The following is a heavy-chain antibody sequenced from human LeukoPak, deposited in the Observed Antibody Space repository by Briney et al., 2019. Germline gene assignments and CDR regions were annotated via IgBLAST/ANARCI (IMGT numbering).Heavy chain of an antibody. CDR1: GYTFTSYA. J-gene: IGHJ5*02. V-gene: IGHV7-4-1*02. CDR3: ARGVAAAGTEWFDP. CDR2: INTNTGNP. Sequence: GASVKVSCKASGYTFTSYAMNWVRQAPGQGPEWMGWINTNTGNPTYAQGFTGRFVFSLDTSVSTAYLQISSLKAEDTAVYYCARGVAAAGTEWFDPWGQGTLVTVSS. D-gene: IGHD6-13*01.